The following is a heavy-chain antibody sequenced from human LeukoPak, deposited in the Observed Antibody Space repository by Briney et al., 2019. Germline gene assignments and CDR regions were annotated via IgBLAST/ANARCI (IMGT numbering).Heavy chain of an antibody. CDR3: ARDLWNFYDSSGYYRDFDY. D-gene: IGHD3-22*01. Sequence: GASVKVSCKASGYTFISYGISWVRQAPGRGLEWMGWIGGYEGNTNYAQKLQGRVTMTTDTSTSTAYMELRSLRSDDTAVYYCARDLWNFYDSSGYYRDFDYWGQGTLVTVSS. CDR2: IGGYEGNT. J-gene: IGHJ4*02. V-gene: IGHV1-18*01. CDR1: GYTFISYG.